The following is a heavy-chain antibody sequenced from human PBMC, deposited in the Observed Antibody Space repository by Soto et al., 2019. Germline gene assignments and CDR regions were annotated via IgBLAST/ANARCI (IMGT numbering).Heavy chain of an antibody. J-gene: IGHJ5*02. V-gene: IGHV4-31*04. Sequence: QERLQESGPGLVRPSQTLSLTCSVSGDSLSSGGYYWNWIRQRPGKGLEWIGYIYYSGITYYNPSLPSRVTMSIDTSNRQFSLKMSSVTVADTAVYYCAIAPPYHKVNWFDPWGQGILVTVSS. CDR1: GDSLSSGGYY. D-gene: IGHD6-13*01. CDR3: AIAPPYHKVNWFDP. CDR2: IYYSGIT.